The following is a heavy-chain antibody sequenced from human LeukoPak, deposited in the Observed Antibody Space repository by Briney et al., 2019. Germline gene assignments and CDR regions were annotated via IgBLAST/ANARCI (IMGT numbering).Heavy chain of an antibody. CDR1: GYTFTSYY. CDR3: AREDSSGYYLDY. V-gene: IGHV1-46*01. Sequence: ASVKVSCKASGYTFTSYYMHWVRQAPGQGLEWMGIINPSGGSTSYAQKFQGRVTMTRDTSTSTVYMELSSLRSEDTGVYYCAREDSSGYYLDYWGQGTLVTVSS. CDR2: INPSGGST. D-gene: IGHD3-22*01. J-gene: IGHJ4*02.